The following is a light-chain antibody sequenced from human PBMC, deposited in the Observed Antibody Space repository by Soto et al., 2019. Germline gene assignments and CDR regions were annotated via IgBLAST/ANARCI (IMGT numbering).Light chain of an antibody. V-gene: IGKV3-20*01. CDR1: QSVGSSH. CDR3: QQYGSAPWT. J-gene: IGKJ1*01. CDR2: GAS. Sequence: EIVLTQSPGTLSLSPGERATLSCRASQSVGSSHLAWYQQKPGQAPRLLIYGASSRATGTPDRFSGSGSGTDFTLTISRLEPEDCAVYYCQQYGSAPWTFGQGTKVDIK.